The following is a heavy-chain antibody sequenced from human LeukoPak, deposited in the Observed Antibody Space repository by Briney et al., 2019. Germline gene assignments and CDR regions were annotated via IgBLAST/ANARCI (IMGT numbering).Heavy chain of an antibody. J-gene: IGHJ3*02. CDR3: ARWDCTSKTCSGAFDI. Sequence: PGGSLRLSCEGSGFTFETFWMTWVRQAPGKGLEWVANINGDGSQKYYVDSVKGRFTISRDNAESSLYLQMNSLRAEDTAIYYCARWDCTSKTCSGAFDIWPQGTMVTVSS. D-gene: IGHD2-2*01. V-gene: IGHV3-7*03. CDR2: INGDGSQK. CDR1: GFTFETFW.